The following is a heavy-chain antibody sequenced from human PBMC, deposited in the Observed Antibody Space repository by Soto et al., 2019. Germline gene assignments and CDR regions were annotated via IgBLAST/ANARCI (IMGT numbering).Heavy chain of an antibody. V-gene: IGHV4-34*01. CDR1: SGSFSAYY. D-gene: IGHD6-6*01. Sequence: PSETLSLTCAVYSGSFSAYYWSWIRQPPGKGLEWIGQINHSGSTNYNPSLKSRVTISVGTSKNQFSLKLSSVTAADTAVYYCARTSRFDSWGQGTLVTVSS. CDR3: ARTSRFDS. J-gene: IGHJ4*02. CDR2: INHSGST.